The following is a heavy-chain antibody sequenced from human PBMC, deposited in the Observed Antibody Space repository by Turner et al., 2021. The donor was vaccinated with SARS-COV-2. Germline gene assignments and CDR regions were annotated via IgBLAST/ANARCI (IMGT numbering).Heavy chain of an antibody. CDR3: AKGGGLDYTNWFDS. V-gene: IGHV3-74*01. CDR1: GFTFSSYW. D-gene: IGHD4-4*01. Sequence: EVQLVESGGGLVQPGGSLRLSCGASGFTFSSYWMHWVRQAPGKGLVWVARINTDGSSTSYADSVKGRFTISRDNARNTLYVQMNSLGAEDTAVYYCAKGGGLDYTNWFDSWGQGTLVTVSS. J-gene: IGHJ5*01. CDR2: INTDGSST.